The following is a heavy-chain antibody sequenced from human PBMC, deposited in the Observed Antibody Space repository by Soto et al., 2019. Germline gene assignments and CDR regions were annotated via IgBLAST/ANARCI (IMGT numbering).Heavy chain of an antibody. J-gene: IGHJ4*02. V-gene: IGHV3-23*01. CDR3: AKALYGRGNYNFDH. Sequence: GGSLRLSCAASGFTFTTYDLTWVRQAPGKGLEWVSSIGDSGDTSNYADSVKGRFTVSRDNFKNTLYLQMNSLRAEDTAIYYCAKALYGRGNYNFDHWGQGTLVTVSS. D-gene: IGHD3-16*01. CDR2: IGDSGDTS. CDR1: GFTFTTYD.